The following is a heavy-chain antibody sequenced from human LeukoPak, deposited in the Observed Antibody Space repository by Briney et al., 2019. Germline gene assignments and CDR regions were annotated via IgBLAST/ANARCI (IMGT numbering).Heavy chain of an antibody. CDR3: AKGEQWLADAFDI. CDR1: GFTFDDYA. D-gene: IGHD6-19*01. Sequence: GGSLRLSCAASGFTFDDYAMHWVRQAPGKGLEWVSGISWNSGSIGYADSVKGRFTISRDNAKNSLYLQMNSLRAEDMALYYCAKGEQWLADAFDIWGQGTMVTVSS. CDR2: ISWNSGSI. V-gene: IGHV3-9*03. J-gene: IGHJ3*02.